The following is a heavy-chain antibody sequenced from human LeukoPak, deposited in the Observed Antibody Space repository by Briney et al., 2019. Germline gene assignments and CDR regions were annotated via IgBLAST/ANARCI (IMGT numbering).Heavy chain of an antibody. CDR1: GFNFSGSA. J-gene: IGHJ1*01. Sequence: SGGSLRLSCAASGFNFSGSAMHWVRQAPGEGLEWVAVISYDGRSKYYADSVKGRFTISRDNSYNTLYLQMNSLRAEDTAVYYCARVYSSDRGDGYFQHWGQGTLVTVSS. V-gene: IGHV3-30*04. D-gene: IGHD6-19*01. CDR2: ISYDGRSK. CDR3: ARVYSSDRGDGYFQH.